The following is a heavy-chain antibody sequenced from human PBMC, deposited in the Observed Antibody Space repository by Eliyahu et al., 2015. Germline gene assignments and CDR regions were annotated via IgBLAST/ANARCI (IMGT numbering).Heavy chain of an antibody. CDR1: GGSISTNSYY. Sequence: QLQLQESGPGLVKPSETLSLTCTVSGGSISTNSYYWGWIRQPPGKALEWIGNIYYSVSTYYNPSLKSRVTISVDTSKNQFSLKLSSVTAADTAVYYCAADSGWYSDFDYWGQGTLVTVSS. CDR3: AADSGWYSDFDY. J-gene: IGHJ4*02. D-gene: IGHD6-19*01. CDR2: IYYSVST. V-gene: IGHV4-39*01.